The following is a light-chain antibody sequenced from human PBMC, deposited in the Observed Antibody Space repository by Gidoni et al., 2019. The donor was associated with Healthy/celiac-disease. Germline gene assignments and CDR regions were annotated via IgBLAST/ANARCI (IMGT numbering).Light chain of an antibody. CDR2: AAS. Sequence: VIWMTQSPSLLSASTGDRVTISCLMSQGISSYVAWYQQKPGKAPELLIYAASTLQSGVPSRFSGSGSGTDFTLTISCLQSEDFATYYCQQYYSFPRTFGQXTKVEIK. CDR3: QQYYSFPRT. J-gene: IGKJ1*01. CDR1: QGISSY. V-gene: IGKV1D-8*01.